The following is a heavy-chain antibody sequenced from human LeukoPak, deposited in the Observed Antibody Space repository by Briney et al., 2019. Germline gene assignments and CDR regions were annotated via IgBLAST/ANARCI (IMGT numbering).Heavy chain of an antibody. V-gene: IGHV4-59*08. CDR2: IYYSGST. D-gene: IGHD4/OR15-4a*01. CDR1: GGSISSYY. J-gene: IGHJ4*02. Sequence: PSETLSLTCTVSGGSISSYYWSGIRQPPGKGLEWIGYIYYSGSTNYNPSLKSRVTISVHSSKNQFSLRLSSVTAADTALYYCARHAAFADYQSHLTHFDYWGQGTLVTVSS. CDR3: ARHAAFADYQSHLTHFDY.